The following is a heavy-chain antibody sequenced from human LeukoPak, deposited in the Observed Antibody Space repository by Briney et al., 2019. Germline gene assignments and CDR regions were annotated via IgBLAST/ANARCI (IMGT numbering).Heavy chain of an antibody. V-gene: IGHV4-59*08. CDR1: GGSISSYY. D-gene: IGHD5-12*01. CDR2: IYYSGST. CDR3: ARLFPIGYDSYFDY. Sequence: SETLSLTCTVSGGSISSYYWSWIRQPPGKGLEWIGYIYYSGSTNYNPSLKSRVTISVDTSKNQFSLKLSSVTAADTAVYYCARLFPIGYDSYFDYGPQGTLVTVSS. J-gene: IGHJ4*02.